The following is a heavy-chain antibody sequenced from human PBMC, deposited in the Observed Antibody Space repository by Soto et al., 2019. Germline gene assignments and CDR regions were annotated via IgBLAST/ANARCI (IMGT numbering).Heavy chain of an antibody. J-gene: IGHJ6*02. V-gene: IGHV4-59*01. CDR2: IYYSGST. Sequence: ETLSLTCTVSGVSISSYYWSWIRQPPGKGLEWIGYIYYSGSTNYNPSLKSRVTISVDTSKNQFSLKLSSVTAADTAVYYCARGTLVQSPSVYYYYYGMDVWGQGTTVTVSS. CDR3: ARGTLVQSPSVYYYYYGMDV. CDR1: GVSISSYY. D-gene: IGHD6-13*01.